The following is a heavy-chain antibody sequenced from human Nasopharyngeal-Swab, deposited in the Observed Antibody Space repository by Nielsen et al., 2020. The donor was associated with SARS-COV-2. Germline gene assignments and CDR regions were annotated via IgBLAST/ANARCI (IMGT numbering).Heavy chain of an antibody. J-gene: IGHJ6*02. CDR3: AKDLGLGDYDSSGFCYYYYAMDV. CDR1: GFTFTTYD. D-gene: IGHD3-22*01. CDR2: ISNDGGNK. V-gene: IGHV3-30*18. Sequence: GGSLRLSCAASGFTFTTYDMHWVRQAPGKGLEWVAIISNDGGNKYYADSVKGRFTISRDNSRNTVYLQMNSLRIEDTAVYYCAKDLGLGDYDSSGFCYYYYAMDVWGQGTTVTVSS.